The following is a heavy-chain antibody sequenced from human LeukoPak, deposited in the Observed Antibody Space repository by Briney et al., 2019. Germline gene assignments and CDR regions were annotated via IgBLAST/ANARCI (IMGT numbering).Heavy chain of an antibody. Sequence: GGSLRLSCAASGFTFDDYGMSWVRQAPGKGLEWVSGINWNGGSTGYADSVKGRFTISRDNSKNTLYLQMNSLRAEDTAVYYCAKPTGTQYSSSAPGGYWRQGTLVTVSS. CDR3: AKPTGTQYSSSAPGGY. CDR1: GFTFDDYG. J-gene: IGHJ4*02. V-gene: IGHV3-20*04. D-gene: IGHD6-6*01. CDR2: INWNGGST.